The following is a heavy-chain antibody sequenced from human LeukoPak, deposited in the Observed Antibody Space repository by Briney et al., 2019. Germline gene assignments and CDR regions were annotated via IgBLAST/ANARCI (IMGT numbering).Heavy chain of an antibody. CDR1: GFTFSSYA. D-gene: IGHD1-7*01. Sequence: GGSLRLSCAASGFTFSSYAMSWVRKAPGKGLEWGSAISGSGDSTYYADAVRGRFTISRDNSKNSLNLQMKSLRAEDTAVYCCARETFGTGTTSSAFDIWGQGTMVTVSS. CDR3: ARETFGTGTTSSAFDI. CDR2: ISGSGDST. J-gene: IGHJ3*02. V-gene: IGHV3-23*01.